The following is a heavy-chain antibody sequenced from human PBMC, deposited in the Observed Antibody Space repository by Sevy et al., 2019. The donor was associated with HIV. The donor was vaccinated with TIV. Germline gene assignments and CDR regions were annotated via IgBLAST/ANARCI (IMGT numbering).Heavy chain of an antibody. D-gene: IGHD2-15*01. CDR3: ARGPLFSPEYCSGGACPTIDY. V-gene: IGHV4-34*01. CDR1: GVSFSDYY. J-gene: IGHJ4*02. CDR2: VSQSGRA. Sequence: SETLSLTCAVSGVSFSDYYWAWVRQPPGKGLEWIGEVSQSGRANYNPSLRSRVIMSLDTSNNQSSLKLTSVTAADTAMYYCARGPLFSPEYCSGGACPTIDYWSQGTRVTVSS.